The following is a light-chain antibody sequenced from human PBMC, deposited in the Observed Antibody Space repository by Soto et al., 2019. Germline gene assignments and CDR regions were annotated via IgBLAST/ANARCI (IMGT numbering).Light chain of an antibody. J-gene: IGLJ1*01. Sequence: QSVLTQPASVSGSPGQSITISCTGTSSDVGGYNLVSWFQQHPGKVPQLIIFEVSSRSSGISSRFSGSKSGNTASLTISGLQAEDEADYYCSSYTVYSTLVFGTGTKVTVL. CDR2: EVS. V-gene: IGLV2-14*01. CDR3: SSYTVYSTLV. CDR1: SSDVGGYNL.